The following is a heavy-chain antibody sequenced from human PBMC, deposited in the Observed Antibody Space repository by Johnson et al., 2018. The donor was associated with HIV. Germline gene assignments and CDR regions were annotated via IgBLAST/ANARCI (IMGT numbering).Heavy chain of an antibody. CDR3: TTPRPNWGWNAFEI. V-gene: IGHV3-74*02. CDR1: GFTFDDYT. Sequence: VQLVESGGVVVQPGGSLRLSCAASGFTFDDYTMHWVRQAPGKGLEWVSRIKSDGSSTAYADSVKDRFTISRDNAKNTLYLQMNSLRGEDTAVYFCTTPRPNWGWNAFEIWGRGTMVTVSS. CDR2: IKSDGSST. D-gene: IGHD7-27*01. J-gene: IGHJ3*02.